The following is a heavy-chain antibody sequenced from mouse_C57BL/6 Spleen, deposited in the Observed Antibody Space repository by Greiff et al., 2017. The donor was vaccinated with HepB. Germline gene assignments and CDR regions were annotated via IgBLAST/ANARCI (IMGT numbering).Heavy chain of an antibody. J-gene: IGHJ4*01. CDR1: GYSFTSYY. D-gene: IGHD2-4*01. Sequence: QVHVKQSGPELVKPGASVKISCKASGYSFTSYYIHWVKQRPGQGLEWIGWLYPGSGNTKYNEKFKGKATLTADTSSSTAYMQLSSLTSEDSAVYYCARSNYYDYDGAMDYWGQGTSVTVSS. CDR3: ARSNYYDYDGAMDY. V-gene: IGHV1-66*01. CDR2: LYPGSGNT.